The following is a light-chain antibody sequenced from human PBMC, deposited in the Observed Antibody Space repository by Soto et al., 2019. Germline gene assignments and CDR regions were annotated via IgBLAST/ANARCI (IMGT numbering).Light chain of an antibody. V-gene: IGLV2-14*01. Sequence: QSALTQPASVSGSPGQSITISCTGTSSDVGGYNYVSWYQQHPGKAPKLIIYDVSNRPSGVSNRFSGSKSSTTASLTISGLQAEDEADYYCSSYTSSSTYVVFGGGTKLTV. CDR1: SSDVGGYNY. CDR2: DVS. CDR3: SSYTSSSTYVV. J-gene: IGLJ2*01.